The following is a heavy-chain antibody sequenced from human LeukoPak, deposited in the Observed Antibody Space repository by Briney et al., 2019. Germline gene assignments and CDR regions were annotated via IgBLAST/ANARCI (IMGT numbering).Heavy chain of an antibody. V-gene: IGHV3-30*03. CDR1: GFTFSSYG. CDR2: VSSDGSIK. D-gene: IGHD6-13*01. CDR3: ARGYSSSWLGYFDY. Sequence: HPGGSLRLSCAASGFTFSSYGIHWVRQAPGKGLEWMAVVSSDGSIKYYADSVKGRFTISRDTSKNTVYLQMNSLGAEDTAFYYCARGYSSSWLGYFDYWGQGTLVTVSS. J-gene: IGHJ4*02.